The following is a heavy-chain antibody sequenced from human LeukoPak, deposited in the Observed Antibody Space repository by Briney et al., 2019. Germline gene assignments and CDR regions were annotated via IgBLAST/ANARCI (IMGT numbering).Heavy chain of an antibody. CDR1: GFTFSNYA. CDR3: ALLARGYSSSDY. J-gene: IGHJ4*02. CDR2: ISGSGDNT. V-gene: IGHV3-23*01. Sequence: PGGSLRLSCAASGFTFSNYAISWVRQAPGKGLEWVSAISGSGDNTYYADSVKGRFTVSRDNSKNTLWLQMDSLRAEDTAVYHCALLARGYSSSDYWGQGTLVSVSS. D-gene: IGHD6-19*01.